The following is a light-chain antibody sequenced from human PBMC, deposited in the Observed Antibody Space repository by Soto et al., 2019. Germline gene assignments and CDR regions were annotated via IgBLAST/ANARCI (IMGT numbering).Light chain of an antibody. CDR2: GAS. Sequence: EIVITQSPATLSVSPGERATLSCRASQSVSSNVAWYQQKPGQAPRLLIYGASTRATGIPARVSGSGSGTEFTLTISSLQSEDFAVYYCQQYNNWPPLTFGGGTKVEIK. CDR1: QSVSSN. CDR3: QQYNNWPPLT. V-gene: IGKV3-15*01. J-gene: IGKJ4*01.